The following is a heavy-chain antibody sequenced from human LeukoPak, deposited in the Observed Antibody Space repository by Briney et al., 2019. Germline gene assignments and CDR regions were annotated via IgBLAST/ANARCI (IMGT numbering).Heavy chain of an antibody. J-gene: IGHJ5*02. D-gene: IGHD3-16*01. CDR3: ARGVHDYVLWFDP. CDR1: GYTFTSYD. V-gene: IGHV1-8*01. Sequence: GASVKVSCKASGYTFTSYDINWVRQATGQGLEWMGWMNPNSANTGYAQKFQGRVTMTRNTSISTAYMELSSLRSEDTAVYYCARGVHDYVLWFDPWGQGTLVTVSS. CDR2: MNPNSANT.